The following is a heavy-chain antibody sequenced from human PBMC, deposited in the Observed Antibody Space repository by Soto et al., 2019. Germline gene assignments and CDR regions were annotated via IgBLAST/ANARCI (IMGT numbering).Heavy chain of an antibody. V-gene: IGHV3-30*18. J-gene: IGHJ6*02. CDR3: AKQQSPLRHYYGMDV. CDR1: GFTFSSYG. CDR2: ISYDGSNK. D-gene: IGHD6-13*01. Sequence: GGSLRLSCAASGFTFSSYGMHWVRQAPGKGLEWVAVISYDGSNKYYADSVKGRFTISRDNSKNTLYLQMNSLRAEDTAVYYCAKQQSPLRHYYGMDVWGQGTTVTVSS.